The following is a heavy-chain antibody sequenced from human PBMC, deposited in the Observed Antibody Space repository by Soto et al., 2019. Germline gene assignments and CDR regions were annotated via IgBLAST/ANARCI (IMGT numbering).Heavy chain of an antibody. CDR2: ISSSGSTI. Sequence: GGSLRLSCAASGFTLSDYYMSWIRQAPGKGLEWVSYISSSGSTIYYADSVKGRFTISRDNAKNSLYLQMNSLRAEDTAVYYCARDPREYYFDYWGQGTLVTVSS. V-gene: IGHV3-11*01. CDR3: ARDPREYYFDY. J-gene: IGHJ4*02. CDR1: GFTLSDYY.